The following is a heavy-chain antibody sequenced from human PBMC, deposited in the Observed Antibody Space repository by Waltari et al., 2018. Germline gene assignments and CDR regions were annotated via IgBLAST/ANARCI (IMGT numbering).Heavy chain of an antibody. CDR1: GYSISSGYY. Sequence: QVQLQESGPGLVKPSETLSLTSALSGYSISSGYYWGWIRQPPGKGLEWIGSIYHSGSTYYNPSLKSRVTISVDTSKNQFSLKLSSVTAADTAVYYCARGIYGWFDPWGQGTLVTVSS. CDR2: IYHSGST. CDR3: ARGIYGWFDP. D-gene: IGHD3-16*01. J-gene: IGHJ5*02. V-gene: IGHV4-38-2*01.